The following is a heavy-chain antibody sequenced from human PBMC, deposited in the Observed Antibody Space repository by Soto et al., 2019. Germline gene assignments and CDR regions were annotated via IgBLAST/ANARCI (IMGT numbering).Heavy chain of an antibody. CDR3: VRWVGASSRFDR. D-gene: IGHD1-26*01. J-gene: IGHJ5*02. CDR1: GYTFTGYH. Sequence: ASVKVSCKASGYTFTGYHIHWVRQAPGQGLEWMGWINTNSGDTNYAQKFQGWVTMTRDTSINTAYVELSTLRSADTSVYYWVRWVGASSRFDRWGQGSRVTFAS. V-gene: IGHV1-2*04. CDR2: INTNSGDT.